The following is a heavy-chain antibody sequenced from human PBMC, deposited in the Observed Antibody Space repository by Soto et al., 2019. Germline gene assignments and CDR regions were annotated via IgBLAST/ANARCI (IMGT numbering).Heavy chain of an antibody. CDR1: GYTFSSYW. CDR3: AREYDFWSGYYTYGSSDFDY. Sequence: GGSLRLSCAASGYTFSSYWMSWVRQAPGKGLVWVANIKQDGSGKYYVDSVKGRFTISRDNAKNSLYLQMNSLRAEDTAVYYCAREYDFWSGYYTYGSSDFDYWGQGTLVTVSS. D-gene: IGHD3-3*01. J-gene: IGHJ4*02. V-gene: IGHV3-7*01. CDR2: IKQDGSGK.